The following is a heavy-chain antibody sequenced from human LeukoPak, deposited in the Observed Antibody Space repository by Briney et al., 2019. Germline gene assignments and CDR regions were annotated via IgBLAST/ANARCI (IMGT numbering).Heavy chain of an antibody. CDR3: ARDQRDYYGSGSYAFDI. Sequence: GGSLRLSCAASGFTFSSYAMSWVRQAPGKGLEWVSAISGSGGSTYYADSVKGRFTISRDNAKNSLYLQMNSLRAEDTAVYYCARDQRDYYGSGSYAFDIWGQGTMVTVSS. CDR1: GFTFSSYA. D-gene: IGHD3-10*01. J-gene: IGHJ3*02. CDR2: ISGSGGST. V-gene: IGHV3-23*01.